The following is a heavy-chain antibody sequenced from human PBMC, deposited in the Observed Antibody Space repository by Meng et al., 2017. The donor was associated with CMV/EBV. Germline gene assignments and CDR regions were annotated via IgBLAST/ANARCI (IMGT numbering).Heavy chain of an antibody. CDR1: GYTFTGYY. CDR2: INPNSGGT. CDR3: ARETIVVVPAGKRGWFDP. V-gene: IGHV1-2*02. Sequence: ASVKVSCKASGYTFTGYYMHWVRQAPGQGLEWMGWINPNSGGTNYAQKFQGRVTMTRDTSISTAYMELNSLRAEDTAVYYCARETIVVVPAGKRGWFDPWGQGTLVTVSS. J-gene: IGHJ5*02. D-gene: IGHD2-2*01.